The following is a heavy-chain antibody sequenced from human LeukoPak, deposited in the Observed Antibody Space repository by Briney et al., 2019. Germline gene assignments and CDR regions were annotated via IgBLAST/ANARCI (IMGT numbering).Heavy chain of an antibody. D-gene: IGHD6-13*01. CDR2: ISFDESNR. J-gene: IGHJ4*02. V-gene: IGHV3-30*18. Sequence: GGSLRLSCAASGFTFSNYGMHWVRQAPGKGLEWVAIISFDESNRYYADSVKGRFTLSRDNSKNTLYLQMNSLRVEDTAMYYCAKGGGTGYSSSWYSNWGQGTLVTVSS. CDR1: GFTFSNYG. CDR3: AKGGGTGYSSSWYSN.